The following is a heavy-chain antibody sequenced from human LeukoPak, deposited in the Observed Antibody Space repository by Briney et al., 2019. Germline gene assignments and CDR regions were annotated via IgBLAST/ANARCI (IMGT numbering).Heavy chain of an antibody. Sequence: GGSLRLSCAASGFTFSSYAMSWVRQASGKGLEWVSVISGSGGTTYYADSVKGRFTISRDNSKNTLFLQMNSLRAEDTAVYYCAKGVGSYKDIDYWGQGTLVTVSS. CDR3: AKGVGSYKDIDY. V-gene: IGHV3-23*01. J-gene: IGHJ4*02. CDR1: GFTFSSYA. CDR2: ISGSGGTT. D-gene: IGHD3-10*01.